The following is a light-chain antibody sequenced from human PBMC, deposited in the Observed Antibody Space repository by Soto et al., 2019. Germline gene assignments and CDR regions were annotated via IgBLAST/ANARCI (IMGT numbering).Light chain of an antibody. CDR1: QSVSSN. V-gene: IGKV3-20*01. J-gene: IGKJ5*01. CDR2: GAS. Sequence: EIVMTQSPATLSVSPVELATLCCMASQSVSSNLTWYQQKPGQAPRLLIYGASNMATGIPDRFSGSGSGTDFTLTISRLEPEDFAVYYCQQYGGSPITFGQGTRLEIK. CDR3: QQYGGSPIT.